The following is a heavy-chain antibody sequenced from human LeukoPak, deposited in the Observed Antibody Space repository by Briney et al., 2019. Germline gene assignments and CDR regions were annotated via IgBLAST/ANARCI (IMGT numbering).Heavy chain of an antibody. CDR1: GLTFSSYA. D-gene: IGHD2-15*01. V-gene: IGHV3-23*01. CDR3: AKDLYSANDAFDI. CDR2: ISGSGGST. Sequence: GGSLRLSCAASGLTFSSYAMSWVRQAPGKGLEWVSAISGSGGSTYYADSVKGRFTISRDNSKSTLYLQMNSLRAEDTAVYHCAKDLYSANDAFDIWGQGTMVTVSS. J-gene: IGHJ3*02.